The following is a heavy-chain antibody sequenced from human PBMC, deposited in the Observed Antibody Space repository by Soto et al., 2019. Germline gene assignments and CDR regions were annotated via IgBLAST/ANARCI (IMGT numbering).Heavy chain of an antibody. CDR1: GDSVSSNSAA. D-gene: IGHD6-13*01. V-gene: IGHV6-1*01. CDR2: TYNRSKWYN. Sequence: SQTLSLTCAISGDSVSSNSAAWNWIRQSPSRGLKWLGRTYNRSKWYNDNEESVKRRITINPDTSKNKNTLKLNSVTPEDTAVYYCARDGRYSSSWPNWFDPWGQGTLVTVS. CDR3: ARDGRYSSSWPNWFDP. J-gene: IGHJ5*02.